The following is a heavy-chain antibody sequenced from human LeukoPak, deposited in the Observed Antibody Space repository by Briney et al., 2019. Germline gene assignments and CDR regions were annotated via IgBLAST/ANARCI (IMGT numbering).Heavy chain of an antibody. CDR3: ARDDIVVVVAAQGYAFDI. Sequence: GGSLRLSCAASGFTFSSYSMNWVRHAPGKGLEWVSSISSSSSYIYYADSVKGRFTISREIAKNSLYLQMNRRRAEDTAVYYCARDDIVVVVAAQGYAFDIWGQGTMVTVSS. CDR2: ISSSSSYI. J-gene: IGHJ3*02. V-gene: IGHV3-21*01. D-gene: IGHD2-15*01. CDR1: GFTFSSYS.